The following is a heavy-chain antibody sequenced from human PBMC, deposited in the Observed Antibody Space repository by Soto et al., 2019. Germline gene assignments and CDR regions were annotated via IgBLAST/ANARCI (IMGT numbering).Heavy chain of an antibody. CDR2: ISAYNGNT. D-gene: IGHD3-9*01. CDR1: GYTFTSYG. V-gene: IGHV1-18*01. J-gene: IGHJ5*02. Sequence: ASVNVSCQASGYTFTSYGISWVRQAPGQGLEGMGWISAYNGNTNYAQKLQGRVTMTTDTSTSTAYMELRSLRSDDTAVYYCARNILTGPPTNWFDPWGQGTRVTVSS. CDR3: ARNILTGPPTNWFDP.